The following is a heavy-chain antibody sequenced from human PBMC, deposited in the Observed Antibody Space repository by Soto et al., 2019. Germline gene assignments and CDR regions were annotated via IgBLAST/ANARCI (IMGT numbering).Heavy chain of an antibody. Sequence: GGSLRLSCAASGFTFSSYAMHWVRQAPGKGLEWVAVISYDGSNKYYADSVKGRFTISRDNSKNTLYLQMNSLRAEDTAVYYCARDPHVAQWELPPGWELFYWGQGTLVTVSS. CDR2: ISYDGSNK. J-gene: IGHJ4*02. CDR1: GFTFSSYA. D-gene: IGHD1-26*01. V-gene: IGHV3-30-3*01. CDR3: ARDPHVAQWELPPGWELFY.